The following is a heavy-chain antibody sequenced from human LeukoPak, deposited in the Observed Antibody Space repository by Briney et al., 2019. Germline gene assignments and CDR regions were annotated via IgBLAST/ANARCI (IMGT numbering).Heavy chain of an antibody. CDR2: INPNSGGT. CDR1: GYTFTGYY. Sequence: ASVKVSCKASGYTFTGYYMHWVRQAPGQGLEWMGWINPNSGGTNYAQKFQGRITMTRDTSISTAYMELSRLRSGDTAVYYCARDGKRGYSGYGPIDYWGQGTLVTVSS. V-gene: IGHV1-2*02. J-gene: IGHJ4*02. CDR3: ARDGKRGYSGYGPIDY. D-gene: IGHD5-12*01.